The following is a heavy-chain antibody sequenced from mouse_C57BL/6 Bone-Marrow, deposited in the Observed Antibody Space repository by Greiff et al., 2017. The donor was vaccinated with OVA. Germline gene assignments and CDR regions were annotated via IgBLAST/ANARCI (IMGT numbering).Heavy chain of an antibody. CDR1: GFHIKDYY. Sequence: EVKLMESGAELVKPGASVKLSCTASGFHIKDYYMHWVKQRTEQGLEWIGRIDPEDGETKYAPKFQGKATITADTSSNTAYLQLSSLTSEDTAVYYCAIYSNYVCFDYWGQGTTLTVSS. D-gene: IGHD2-5*01. CDR3: AIYSNYVCFDY. CDR2: IDPEDGET. V-gene: IGHV14-2*01. J-gene: IGHJ2*01.